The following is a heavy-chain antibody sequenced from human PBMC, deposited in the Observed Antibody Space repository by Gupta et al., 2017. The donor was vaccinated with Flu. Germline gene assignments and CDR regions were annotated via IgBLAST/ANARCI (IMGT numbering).Heavy chain of an antibody. CDR1: GFTISTSG. CDR3: TRDRYGSGRYGMDV. D-gene: IGHD3-10*01. V-gene: IGHV3-33*01. J-gene: IGHJ6*02. CDR2: IWYAGTNK. Sequence: QEQLVESGGGVVQPGRSLRLSCAASGFTISTSGMHGVRQAPGKGLEWVAVIWYAGTNKYYAESVKGRFTISRDNSKNTVYLEMNSLRAEDTAVYYCTRDRYGSGRYGMDVWGQGTTVTVSS.